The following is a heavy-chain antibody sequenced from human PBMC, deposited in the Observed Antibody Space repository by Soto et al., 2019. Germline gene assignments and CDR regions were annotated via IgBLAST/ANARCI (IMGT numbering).Heavy chain of an antibody. D-gene: IGHD3-22*01. CDR3: ARDGDITMIPPTNFDY. Sequence: GGSLRLSCAASGFTFSSYSMNWVRQAPGKGLEWVSYISSSSSTIYYADSVKGRFTISRDNAKNSLYLQMNSLRDEDTAVYYCARDGDITMIPPTNFDYWGEGTLVTVSS. CDR2: ISSSSSTI. V-gene: IGHV3-48*02. CDR1: GFTFSSYS. J-gene: IGHJ4*02.